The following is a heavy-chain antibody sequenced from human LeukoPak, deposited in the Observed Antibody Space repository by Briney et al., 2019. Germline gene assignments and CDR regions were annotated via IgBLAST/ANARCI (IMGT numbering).Heavy chain of an antibody. CDR1: GGSISSSSYY. CDR2: IYYSGST. V-gene: IGHV4-39*01. D-gene: IGHD3-3*01. CDR3: ARHRGFFGVATDNWFDP. Sequence: PSETLSLTCTVSGGSISSSSYYWGWIRQPPGKGLEWIGSIYYSGSTYYNPSLKSRVTISVDTSKNQFSLKLSSVTASDTAVYYCARHRGFFGVATDNWFDPWGQGTLVTVSS. J-gene: IGHJ5*02.